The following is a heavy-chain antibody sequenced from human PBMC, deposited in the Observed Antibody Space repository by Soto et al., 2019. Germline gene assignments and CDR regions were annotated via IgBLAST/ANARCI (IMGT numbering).Heavy chain of an antibody. J-gene: IGHJ5*02. CDR2: ISTSTSYI. Sequence: EVQLVESGGGLVKPGGSLRLSCAASGFTFSSYSMTWVRQAPGRGLEWVSSISTSTSYIYYADSVKGRFTISRDNAKNSLYLQMNSLRAEDTAVYYCARSRDFSWFDPWGQGTLVTVSS. CDR1: GFTFSSYS. V-gene: IGHV3-21*01. CDR3: ARSRDFSWFDP. D-gene: IGHD3-9*01.